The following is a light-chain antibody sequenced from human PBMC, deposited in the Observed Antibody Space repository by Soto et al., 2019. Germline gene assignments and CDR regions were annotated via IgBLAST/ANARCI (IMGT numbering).Light chain of an antibody. J-gene: IGKJ1*01. Sequence: DIQMTQSPSSLSASVGDRVTITCRASQRISSYLNWYQQKSGKAPKLLIYHASTLESGVPSRFSGSGSGTEFTLTISGLQPDDFATYYCQQYNSYSFGQGTKVDIK. CDR1: QRISSY. CDR3: QQYNSYS. V-gene: IGKV1-5*01. CDR2: HAS.